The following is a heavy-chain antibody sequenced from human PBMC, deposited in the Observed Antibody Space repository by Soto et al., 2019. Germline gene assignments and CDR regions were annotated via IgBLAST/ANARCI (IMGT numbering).Heavy chain of an antibody. D-gene: IGHD2-21*01. Sequence: SETLSLTCSVSGAALNSGNYYWSWNRQVPGKGLEWIGHIYVTGAVDYNPSLRDRITISQDTSERQFSLNLRLVTAADTAVYYCARLRIATNNYKWFDPWGQGTLVTVSS. CDR1: GAALNSGNYY. V-gene: IGHV4-31*03. CDR3: ARLRIATNNYKWFDP. CDR2: IYVTGAV. J-gene: IGHJ5*02.